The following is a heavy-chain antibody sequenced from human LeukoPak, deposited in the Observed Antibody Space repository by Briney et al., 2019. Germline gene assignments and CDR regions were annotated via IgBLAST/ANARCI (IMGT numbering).Heavy chain of an antibody. J-gene: IGHJ5*02. V-gene: IGHV3-48*03. D-gene: IGHD2-2*01. CDR1: GFIFSTYE. Sequence: TGGSLRLSCAASGFIFSTYEMNWVRQAPGKGLEWVSYISSSGSTIYYADSVKGRFTISRDNAKNSLYLQMNSLRAEDTAVYYCARGPLHVVVPAATWFDPWGQGILVTVSS. CDR2: ISSSGSTI. CDR3: ARGPLHVVVPAATWFDP.